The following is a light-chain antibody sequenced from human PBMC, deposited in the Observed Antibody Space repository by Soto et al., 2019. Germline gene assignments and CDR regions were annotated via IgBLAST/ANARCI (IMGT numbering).Light chain of an antibody. CDR1: QSVSSSY. Sequence: EVVLTQSPGTLSLSPGERATISCRAIQSVSSSYLAWYQQKPGQAPRLLIYGTSSRATGIPDRFSGSGSGTDFTLTISRLEPEDFAVYYCQQYGSSSWTFGQGTKVDIK. J-gene: IGKJ1*01. CDR3: QQYGSSSWT. CDR2: GTS. V-gene: IGKV3-20*01.